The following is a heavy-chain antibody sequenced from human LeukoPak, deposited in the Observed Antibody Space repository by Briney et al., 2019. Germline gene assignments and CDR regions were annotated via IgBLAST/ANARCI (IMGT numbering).Heavy chain of an antibody. V-gene: IGHV4-34*01. D-gene: IGHD3-22*01. CDR1: GGSFTDYF. CDR2: INDYTGDT. Sequence: SETLSLTCTVFGGSFTDYFWTWIRHSPGKGLEWIGEINDYTGDTNYNPSLNSRVSISLEKTKNQFSLELRSVTAADTAVYYCARGRIAKIVVVHSFSYGMDVWGQGTTVTVSS. J-gene: IGHJ6*02. CDR3: ARGRIAKIVVVHSFSYGMDV.